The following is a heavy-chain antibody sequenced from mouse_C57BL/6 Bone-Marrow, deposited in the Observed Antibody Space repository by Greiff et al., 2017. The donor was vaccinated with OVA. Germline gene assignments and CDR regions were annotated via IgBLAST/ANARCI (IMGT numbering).Heavy chain of an antibody. J-gene: IGHJ2*01. Sequence: EVQVVESGEGLVKPGGSLKLSCAASGFTFSSYAMSWVRQTPEKRLEWVAYISSGGDYIYYADTVKGRFTISRDNATNTLYLQMSSLKSEDTAMYYCTTYGNFLFDYWGQGTTLTVSS. CDR2: ISSGGDYI. CDR3: TTYGNFLFDY. D-gene: IGHD2-1*01. V-gene: IGHV5-9-1*02. CDR1: GFTFSSYA.